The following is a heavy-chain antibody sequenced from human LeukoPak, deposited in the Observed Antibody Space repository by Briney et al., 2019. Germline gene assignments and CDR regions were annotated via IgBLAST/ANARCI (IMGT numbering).Heavy chain of an antibody. D-gene: IGHD1-1*01. CDR2: VDHTGGT. CDR1: DDSITMYY. J-gene: IGHJ6*03. CDR3: ARGRVSSSTWYSTYYYYFYMDV. Sequence: SETLSLTCSVTDDSITMYYWTWIRQPPGKGLEWIGYVDHTGGTNFNPSLNGRVSISSDTTKNLFSLRLRSVTAADTAVYFCARGRVSSSTWYSTYYYYFYMDVWGKGTTVTVSS. V-gene: IGHV4-59*01.